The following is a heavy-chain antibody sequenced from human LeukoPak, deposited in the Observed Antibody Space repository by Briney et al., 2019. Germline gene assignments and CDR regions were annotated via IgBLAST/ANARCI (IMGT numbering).Heavy chain of an antibody. V-gene: IGHV3-30*04. D-gene: IGHD6-13*01. Sequence: GRSLRLSCAASGFTFSSYAMHWVRQAPGKGLEWVAVISYDGSNKYYADSVKGRFTISRDNSKNTLYLQMNSLRAEDTAVYYCARDPQVAAAGLGARYYYYYGMDVWGQGTTVTVSS. J-gene: IGHJ6*02. CDR2: ISYDGSNK. CDR3: ARDPQVAAAGLGARYYYYYGMDV. CDR1: GFTFSSYA.